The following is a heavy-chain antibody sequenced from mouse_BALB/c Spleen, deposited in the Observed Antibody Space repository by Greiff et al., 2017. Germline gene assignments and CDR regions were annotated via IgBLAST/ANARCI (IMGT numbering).Heavy chain of an antibody. CDR3: ARDYGSSYLYYFDY. CDR2: IDPANGNT. CDR1: GFNIKDTY. D-gene: IGHD1-1*01. V-gene: IGHV14-3*02. Sequence: VQLKQSGAELVKPGASVKLSCTASGFNIKDTYMHWVKQRPEQGLEWIGRIDPANGNTKYDPKFQGKATITADTSSNTAYLQLSSLTSEDTAVYYCARDYGSSYLYYFDYWGQGTTLTVSS. J-gene: IGHJ2*01.